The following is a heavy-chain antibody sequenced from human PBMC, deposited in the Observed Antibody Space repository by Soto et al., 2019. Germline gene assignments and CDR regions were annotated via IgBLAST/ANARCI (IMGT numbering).Heavy chain of an antibody. Sequence: GESLKISCAASGFTFSSYAMSWVRQAPGKGLEWVSAISGSGGSTYYADSVKGRFTISRDNSKNTLYLQMNSLRAEDTAVYYCAKDRGIAVAEYFQHWGQGTLVTVSS. CDR3: AKDRGIAVAEYFQH. V-gene: IGHV3-23*01. D-gene: IGHD6-19*01. J-gene: IGHJ1*01. CDR2: ISGSGGST. CDR1: GFTFSSYA.